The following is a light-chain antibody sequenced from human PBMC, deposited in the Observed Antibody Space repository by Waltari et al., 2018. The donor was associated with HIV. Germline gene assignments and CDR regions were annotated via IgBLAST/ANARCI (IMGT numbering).Light chain of an antibody. J-gene: IGKJ2*01. V-gene: IGKV3-11*01. CDR2: DSS. Sequence: EIVLTQSPATLSLSPGERATLSCRASQSVSIYLAWYQQKPGQPPRLLIYDSSNRATAIPARFSGSGSGTEFTLTISSLEPEDFAVYYCQQRSRWPPAYTFGQGTKLEIK. CDR3: QQRSRWPPAYT. CDR1: QSVSIY.